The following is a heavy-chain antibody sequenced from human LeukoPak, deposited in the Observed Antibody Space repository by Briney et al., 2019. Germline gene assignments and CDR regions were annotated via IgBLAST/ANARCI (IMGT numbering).Heavy chain of an antibody. D-gene: IGHD5-18*01. CDR2: VNPSDGST. CDR3: ARVLTAMDPRGYFDY. V-gene: IGHV1-46*01. Sequence: GASVKVSFKTSGYTFTGYYMHWVRQAPGQGLEWMGIVNPSDGSTTYAQKFQGRVTMTGDTSTSTVYMELSSLRSEDTAIYYCARVLTAMDPRGYFDYWGQGTLVTVSS. CDR1: GYTFTGYY. J-gene: IGHJ4*02.